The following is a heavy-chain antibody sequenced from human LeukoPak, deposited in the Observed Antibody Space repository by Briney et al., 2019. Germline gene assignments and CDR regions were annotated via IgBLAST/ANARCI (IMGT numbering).Heavy chain of an antibody. CDR3: ARDGSSSWYMFEYYYYYMDV. V-gene: IGHV1-2*02. Sequence: ASVKVSCKASGYTFTGYYMHWVRQAPGQGLEWMGWINPNSGGTNYAQKFQGRVTMTRDTSISTAYMGLSRLRSDDTAVYYCARDGSSSWYMFEYYYYYMDVWGKGTTVTISS. D-gene: IGHD6-13*01. CDR2: INPNSGGT. J-gene: IGHJ6*03. CDR1: GYTFTGYY.